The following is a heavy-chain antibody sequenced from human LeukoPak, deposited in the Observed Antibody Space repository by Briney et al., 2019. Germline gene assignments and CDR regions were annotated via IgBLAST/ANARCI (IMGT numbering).Heavy chain of an antibody. V-gene: IGHV3-7*01. CDR3: ARDPVQYCGGDCYYDY. D-gene: IGHD2-21*01. CDR1: GFTFSSYW. Sequence: PGGSLRLSCAASGFTFSSYWMSWVRQAPGKGLEWVANIKQDGSEKYYVDSVKGRFTISRDNAKNSLYLQMNSLRAEDTAVYYCARDPVQYCGGDCYYDYWGQGTLVTASS. CDR2: IKQDGSEK. J-gene: IGHJ4*02.